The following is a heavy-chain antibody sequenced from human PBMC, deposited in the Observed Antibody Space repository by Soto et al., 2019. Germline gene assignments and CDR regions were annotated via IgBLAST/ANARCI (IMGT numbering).Heavy chain of an antibody. Sequence: EVQVLESGGGLVQPGGSLRLSCAASGFTFTTYCMAWVRQAPGKGLEWVTAISGSGGRTDYADSVKGRFTISRDNSMNTLYLKMNSLRAEDTAVYYCAKEGRDYGGSGHGYFDLWGRGTLVTVSA. J-gene: IGHJ2*01. CDR3: AKEGRDYGGSGHGYFDL. V-gene: IGHV3-23*01. CDR1: GFTFTTYC. CDR2: ISGSGGRT. D-gene: IGHD4-17*01.